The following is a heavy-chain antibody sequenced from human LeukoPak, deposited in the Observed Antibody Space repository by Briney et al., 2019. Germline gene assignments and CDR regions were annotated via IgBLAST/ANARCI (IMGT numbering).Heavy chain of an antibody. CDR3: AGASVYSSSSRTDAFDI. CDR1: GGSISSGSYY. V-gene: IGHV4-61*02. Sequence: KTSETLSLTCTVSGGSISSGSYYWSWIRQPAGKGLEWIGRIYTSGSTNYNPSLKSRVTISVDTSKNQFSLKLSSVTAADTAVYYCAGASVYSSSSRTDAFDIWGQGTMVTVSS. CDR2: IYTSGST. J-gene: IGHJ3*02. D-gene: IGHD6-6*01.